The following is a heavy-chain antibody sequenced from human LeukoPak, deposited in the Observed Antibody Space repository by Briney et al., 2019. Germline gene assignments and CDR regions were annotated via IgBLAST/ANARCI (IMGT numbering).Heavy chain of an antibody. D-gene: IGHD1-26*01. CDR1: GGSISSGGYY. V-gene: IGHV4-31*03. CDR3: ASYSGSYSRPLWGAFDI. CDR2: IYYSGST. J-gene: IGHJ3*02. Sequence: PSQTLSLTCTVSGGSISSGGYYWSWIRQHPGKGLEWIGYIYYSGSTYYNPSLKSRVTISVDTSKNQFSLKLSSVTAADTAVYYCASYSGSYSRPLWGAFDIWGQGTMVTVSS.